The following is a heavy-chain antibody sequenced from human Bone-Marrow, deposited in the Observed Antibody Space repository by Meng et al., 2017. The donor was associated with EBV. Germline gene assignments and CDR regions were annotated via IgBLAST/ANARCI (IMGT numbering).Heavy chain of an antibody. CDR2: INHSGST. V-gene: IGHV4-34*01. Sequence: QAQPQDWGVGLWNPSRSLSLLCAVYAGSVSGYYWIWIRQPPGKGMECIGEINHSGSTNYNPSHKSRVTISVDTSKNQFSLKLSSVTAADTAVYYCARGSGWYLGYWGQGTLVTVS. CDR3: ARGSGWYLGY. CDR1: AGSVSGYY. D-gene: IGHD6-19*01. J-gene: IGHJ4*02.